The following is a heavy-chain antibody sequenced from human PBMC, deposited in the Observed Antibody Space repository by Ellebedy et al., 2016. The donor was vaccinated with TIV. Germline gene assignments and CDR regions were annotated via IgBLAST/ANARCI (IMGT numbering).Heavy chain of an antibody. J-gene: IGHJ4*02. V-gene: IGHV4-39*01. CDR1: GGSISSSSYY. Sequence: MPSEALSLTCTVSGGSISSSSYYWGWIRQPPGKGLEWIGYIYYSGSTNYNPSLKSRVTISVDTSKNQFSLKLSSVTAADTAVYYCARASGTMIVVIRLYYFDYWGQGTLVTVSS. D-gene: IGHD3-22*01. CDR2: IYYSGST. CDR3: ARASGTMIVVIRLYYFDY.